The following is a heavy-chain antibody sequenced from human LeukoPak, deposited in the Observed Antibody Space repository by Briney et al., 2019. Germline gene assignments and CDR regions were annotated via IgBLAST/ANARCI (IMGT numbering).Heavy chain of an antibody. CDR3: ASGIVYFDWSPRGNWFDP. Sequence: GSLRLSCAASGFPFSSYGMQWVRQASGKGLEWIGEINHSGSTNNNPSLKSRVTISVDTSKNQFSLKLSSVTAADTAVYYCASGIVYFDWSPRGNWFDPWGQGTLVTVSS. CDR2: INHSGST. V-gene: IGHV4-34*01. J-gene: IGHJ5*02. D-gene: IGHD3-9*01. CDR1: GFPFSSYG.